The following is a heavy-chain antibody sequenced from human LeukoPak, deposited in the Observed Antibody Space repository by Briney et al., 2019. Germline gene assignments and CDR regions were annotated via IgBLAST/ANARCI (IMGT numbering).Heavy chain of an antibody. Sequence: GGSLRLSCAASGFTFSSYGMHWVRQAPGKGLEWVAFIRYDGSNKYYADSLKGRFTISRDNAQNSLSLQMNSLTAEDTAVYYCARVYDFWSNYYRYYFDLWGRGTLVTVSS. V-gene: IGHV3-30*02. D-gene: IGHD3-3*01. CDR1: GFTFSSYG. CDR3: ARVYDFWSNYYRYYFDL. CDR2: IRYDGSNK. J-gene: IGHJ2*01.